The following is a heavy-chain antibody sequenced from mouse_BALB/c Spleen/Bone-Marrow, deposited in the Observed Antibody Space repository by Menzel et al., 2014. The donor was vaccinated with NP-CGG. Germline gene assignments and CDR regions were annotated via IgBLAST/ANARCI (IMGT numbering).Heavy chain of an antibody. CDR3: VRRDGSDAMNY. V-gene: IGHV1-69*01. CDR1: GYTFTDYW. Sequence: QVQLKDSGAGLVMPGASVKMSCKASGYTFTDYWMHWVKQRPGQGLEWIGTIDTSDSFTIYNQNFKGKATLTVDESSTTAYMQLSSLTSEDSAVYYCVRRDGSDAMNYWGQGTSVAVSS. J-gene: IGHJ4*01. CDR2: IDTSDSFT. D-gene: IGHD2-3*01.